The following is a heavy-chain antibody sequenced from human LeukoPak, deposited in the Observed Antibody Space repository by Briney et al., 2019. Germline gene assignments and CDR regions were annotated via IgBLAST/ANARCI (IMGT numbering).Heavy chain of an antibody. CDR1: GYTFSDYY. Sequence: ASVKVSCKASGYTFSDYYIHWMRQAPGQGLEWMGWIIPDSGGTYYPQKFQGRVTMTRDTSINTAYMELSSLRSDDTAVYYCASSRGYDVGGYFDYWGQGTLVTVSS. J-gene: IGHJ4*02. CDR3: ASSRGYDVGGYFDY. CDR2: IIPDSGGT. D-gene: IGHD5-12*01. V-gene: IGHV1-2*02.